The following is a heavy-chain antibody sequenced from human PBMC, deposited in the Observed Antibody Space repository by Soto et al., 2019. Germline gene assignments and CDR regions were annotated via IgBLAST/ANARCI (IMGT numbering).Heavy chain of an antibody. Sequence: GGSLTLFCAASGFTFSNVWLSWVRQGPGKGLEWLGRIKSRTENETTDYASPARGRFIISRDDSKNMLYLQLNSLKSEDTGVYYCLRLLPHSKSWFDYCGQVCPVTL. J-gene: IGHJ4*02. D-gene: IGHD3-10*01. V-gene: IGHV3-15*01. CDR1: GFTFSNVW. CDR3: LRLLPHSKSWFDY. CDR2: IKSRTENETT.